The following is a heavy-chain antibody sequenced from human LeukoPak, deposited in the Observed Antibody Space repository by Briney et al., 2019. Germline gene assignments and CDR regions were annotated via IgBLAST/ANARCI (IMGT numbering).Heavy chain of an antibody. V-gene: IGHV3-7*04. CDR3: VRDGGYYGPDS. J-gene: IGHJ4*02. Sequence: GGPLKLSCAASGFSVSGNYMSWVRQAPGKGLEWVANINQVASEKNYVDSVKGRFTISRDNAKNSLYLQMNSVRAEDTAVYYCVRDGGYYGPDSWGQGALVSVSS. CDR2: INQVASEK. D-gene: IGHD3-10*01. CDR1: GFSVSGNY.